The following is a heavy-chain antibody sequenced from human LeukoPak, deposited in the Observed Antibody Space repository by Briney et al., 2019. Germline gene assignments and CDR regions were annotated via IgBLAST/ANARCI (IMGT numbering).Heavy chain of an antibody. CDR1: GFTFSSYA. CDR2: ISGSGGST. CDR3: AKEWGFIVVATALDY. V-gene: IGHV3-23*01. Sequence: GGSLRLSCAASGFTFSSYAMSWVRQAPGKGLEWVSAISGSGGSTYYADSVKGRFTISRDNSKNTLYRQKNSLRAEDTAVYYCAKEWGFIVVATALDYWGQGTLVTVSS. J-gene: IGHJ4*02. D-gene: IGHD1-26*01.